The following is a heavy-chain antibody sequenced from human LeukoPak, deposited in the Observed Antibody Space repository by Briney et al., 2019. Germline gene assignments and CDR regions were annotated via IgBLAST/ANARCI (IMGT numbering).Heavy chain of an antibody. Sequence: GGSLRLSCAASGFTFSSYWMHWVRQGPGKGPVWVSRINSDGSSTIYADSVKGRFTISRDNAKNTLFLQMNSLRADDTAVYYCARDAGNGARGTFAFWGQGTMVTVSS. CDR2: INSDGSST. CDR3: ARDAGNGARGTFAF. D-gene: IGHD4-23*01. CDR1: GFTFSSYW. V-gene: IGHV3-74*01. J-gene: IGHJ3*01.